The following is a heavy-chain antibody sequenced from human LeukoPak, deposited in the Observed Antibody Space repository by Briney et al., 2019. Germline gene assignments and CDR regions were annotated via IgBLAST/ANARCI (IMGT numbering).Heavy chain of an antibody. J-gene: IGHJ4*02. CDR2: IYHSGST. D-gene: IGHD3-10*01. Sequence: SETLSLTCAVSGYSISSGYYWGWIRQPPGKGLEWIGSIYHSGSTYYNPSLKSRVTISVDTSKNQFSLKLSSVTAADTAVYYCAREDHYGSGSLDYWGQGTLVTVSS. V-gene: IGHV4-38-2*02. CDR3: AREDHYGSGSLDY. CDR1: GYSISSGYY.